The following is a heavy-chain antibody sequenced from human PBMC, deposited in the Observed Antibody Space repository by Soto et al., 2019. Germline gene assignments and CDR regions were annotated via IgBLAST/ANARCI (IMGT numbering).Heavy chain of an antibody. V-gene: IGHV3-23*01. D-gene: IGHD6-19*01. J-gene: IGHJ3*02. Sequence: EVQLLESGGGLVQPGGSLRLSWQAPGLPFSSLALGWARRLPGKGWRWVSAISGSGGSTYYADSVKGRFTISRDNSKNTLYLQMISLRAEDTAVYYCAKSTGQWLAEDAFDIWGQGTMVTVSS. CDR2: ISGSGGST. CDR1: GLPFSSLA. CDR3: AKSTGQWLAEDAFDI.